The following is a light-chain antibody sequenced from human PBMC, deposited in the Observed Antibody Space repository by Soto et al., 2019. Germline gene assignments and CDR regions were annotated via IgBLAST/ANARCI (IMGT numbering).Light chain of an antibody. J-gene: IGLJ2*01. V-gene: IGLV1-44*01. CDR3: AARDDSLNGL. CDR1: SSNIGSNT. CDR2: SNN. Sequence: QSVLTQPPSASGTPGQRVTISCSGSSSNIGSNTVNWYQQLPGTAPKLLIYSNNQRPSGVPDRFSGSKSGTSASLAISGLQSEDEADYYCAARDDSLNGLFGGGTQLTVL.